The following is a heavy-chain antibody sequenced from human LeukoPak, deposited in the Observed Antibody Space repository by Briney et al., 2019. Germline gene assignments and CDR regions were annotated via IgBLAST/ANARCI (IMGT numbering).Heavy chain of an antibody. CDR1: GFTFSSYA. CDR3: ARDHERDYFDY. Sequence: GGSLRLSCAASGFTFSSYAMHWVRQAPGKGLEWVAVISYDGSNKYYADSVKGLFTISRDNSKNTLYLQMNSLRAEDTAVYYCARDHERDYFDYWGQGTLVTVSS. J-gene: IGHJ4*02. CDR2: ISYDGSNK. V-gene: IGHV3-30*04.